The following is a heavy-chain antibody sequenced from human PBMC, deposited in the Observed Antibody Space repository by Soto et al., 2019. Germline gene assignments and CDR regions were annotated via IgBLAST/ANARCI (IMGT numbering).Heavy chain of an antibody. CDR1: GGSISSSSYY. D-gene: IGHD5-12*01. CDR3: ARHPIGNIVATIWVDYYYYMDV. CDR2: IYYSGST. J-gene: IGHJ6*03. V-gene: IGHV4-39*01. Sequence: PLETLSLTCTVSGGSISSSSYYWGWIRQPPGKGLEWIGSIYYSGSTYYNPSLKSRVTISVDTSKNQFSLKLSSVTAADTAVYYCARHPIGNIVATIWVDYYYYMDVWGKGTTVTVSS.